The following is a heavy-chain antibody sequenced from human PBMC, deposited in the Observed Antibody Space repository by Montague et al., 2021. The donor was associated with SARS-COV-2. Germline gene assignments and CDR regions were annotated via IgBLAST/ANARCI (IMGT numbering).Heavy chain of an antibody. CDR3: ARDLGHRYVAGWFDP. D-gene: IGHD5-18*01. J-gene: IGHJ5*02. Sequence: TLSLTCTVSSGSISSGGSISSGGYYWSWIRQHPGKGLEWIGYIYYSGSTSYNPSLKSRVTISVDTSKNQFSPKLSSVTAADTAAYYCARDLGHRYVAGWFDPWGQGTLVTVSS. V-gene: IGHV4-31*03. CDR1: SGSISSGGSISSGGYY. CDR2: IYYSGST.